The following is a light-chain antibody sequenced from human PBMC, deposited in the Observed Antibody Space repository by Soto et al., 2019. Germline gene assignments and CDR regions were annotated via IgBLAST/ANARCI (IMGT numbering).Light chain of an antibody. V-gene: IGKV3-15*01. J-gene: IGKJ5*01. CDR3: QQYKSWPPIT. CDR2: GAS. CDR1: QSLNTD. Sequence: DIVVTQSPDSLSVSPGETATLSCRASQSLNTDPAWYQQKPGQAPRLLLYGASTRATGISTRFSGGGSGTEFTLTISGLQSEDSAVYYCQQYKSWPPITFGQGTRLEIK.